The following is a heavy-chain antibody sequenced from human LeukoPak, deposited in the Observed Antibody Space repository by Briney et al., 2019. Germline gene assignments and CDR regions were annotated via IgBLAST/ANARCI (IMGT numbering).Heavy chain of an antibody. Sequence: PSETLSLTCTVSGGSITSYYWSWIRQPPGKGLEWIGYIYYTGSTNCNPSLNSRVTISIDTSKNQFSLKLSSVTAADTAVYYCARKVVGGHFDYWGQGTLVTVSS. CDR3: ARKVVGGHFDY. CDR1: GGSITSYY. CDR2: IYYTGST. J-gene: IGHJ4*02. V-gene: IGHV4-59*01. D-gene: IGHD2-15*01.